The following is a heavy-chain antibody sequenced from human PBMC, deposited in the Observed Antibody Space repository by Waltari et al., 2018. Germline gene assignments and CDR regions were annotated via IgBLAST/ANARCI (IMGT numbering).Heavy chain of an antibody. Sequence: EVQLVESGGGLVQPGGSLRLSCAASGFPFSSYWMSWVRQAPGKGLEWVANIKQDGSEKYYVDSVKGRFTISRDNAKNSLYLQMNSLRAEDTAVYYCARGDLTFAYWGQGTLVTVSS. CDR3: ARGDLTFAY. J-gene: IGHJ4*02. CDR2: IKQDGSEK. CDR1: GFPFSSYW. V-gene: IGHV3-7*04.